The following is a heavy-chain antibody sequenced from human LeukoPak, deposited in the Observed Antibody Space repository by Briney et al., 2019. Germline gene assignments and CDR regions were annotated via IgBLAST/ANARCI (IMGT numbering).Heavy chain of an antibody. CDR2: IYYSGST. J-gene: IGHJ4*02. D-gene: IGHD3-22*01. Sequence: GSLRLSCAASGFTFSNYAMSWVRQAPGKGLEWIGSIYYSGSTYYNPSLKSRVTISVDTSKKQFSLKVNSVTAADTAVYYCARARGKNNSGYYVSGYFDYWGQGTLVIVSS. CDR1: GFTFSNYA. V-gene: IGHV4-39*01. CDR3: ARARGKNNSGYYVSGYFDY.